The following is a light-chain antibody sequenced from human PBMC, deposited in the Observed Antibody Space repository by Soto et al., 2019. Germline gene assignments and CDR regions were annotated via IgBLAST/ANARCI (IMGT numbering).Light chain of an antibody. J-gene: IGLJ3*02. CDR3: LLYFGGAWV. V-gene: IGLV7-43*01. CDR2: STS. CDR1: TGVVTSDYY. Sequence: QAVVTQEPSLTVSPGGTVTLTCASTTGVVTSDYYPNWFQQKSGQALRALIYSTSKKHSWTPARFSGSLLGGKAALTLSGVQPEDEAEYYCLLYFGGAWVFGGGTQLTVL.